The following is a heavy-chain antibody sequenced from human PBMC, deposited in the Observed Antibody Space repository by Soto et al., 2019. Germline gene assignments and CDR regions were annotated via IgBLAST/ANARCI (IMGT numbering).Heavy chain of an antibody. CDR3: ASGGCSGYDCHFDY. Sequence: GGSLRLSCAASGFTFSDHSMTWIRQAPGKGLEWIAYISYSGTAIYYADSVKGRTTISRDNAKNSLFMQVNSLSAEDAAVYYCASGGCSGYDCHFDYWGQGTRVTVSS. CDR1: GFTFSDHS. J-gene: IGHJ4*02. D-gene: IGHD5-12*01. V-gene: IGHV3-11*01. CDR2: ISYSGTAI.